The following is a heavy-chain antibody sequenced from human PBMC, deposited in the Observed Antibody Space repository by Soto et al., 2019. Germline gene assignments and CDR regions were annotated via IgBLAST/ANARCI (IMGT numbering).Heavy chain of an antibody. CDR3: ARDHGARYYDFWSVNGFGP. CDR1: GGTFSSYA. J-gene: IGHJ5*02. Sequence: SVKVSCKASGGTFSSYAISWVRQAPGQGLEWMGGIIPIFGTANYAQKFQGRVTITADESTSTAYMELSSLRSEDTAVYYCARDHGARYYDFWSVNGFGPWGQRNLVTV. V-gene: IGHV1-69*13. D-gene: IGHD3-3*01. CDR2: IIPIFGTA.